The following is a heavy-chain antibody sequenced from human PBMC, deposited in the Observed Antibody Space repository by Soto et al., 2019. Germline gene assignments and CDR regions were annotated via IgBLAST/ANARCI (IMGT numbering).Heavy chain of an antibody. Sequence: QVQLQESGPGLVKPSGTLSLTCAVSGDSISSNNWWSWVRQSPEKGLEWIGEIYHTGTTNYNPSLKGRVTISVDKSKNQFSLKLTSMTAADSAVYYCAKDYVGYDAPDTWGQGTMVTVSS. J-gene: IGHJ3*01. V-gene: IGHV4-4*02. CDR2: IYHTGTT. CDR3: AKDYVGYDAPDT. D-gene: IGHD5-12*01. CDR1: GDSISSNNW.